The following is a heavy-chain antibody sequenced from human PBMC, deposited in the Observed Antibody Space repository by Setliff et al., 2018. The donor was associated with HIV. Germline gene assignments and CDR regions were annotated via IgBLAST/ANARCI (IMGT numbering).Heavy chain of an antibody. CDR2: IKSETDGGTT. D-gene: IGHD3-22*01. J-gene: IGHJ4*02. V-gene: IGHV3-15*01. CDR3: THMGHYFDGTGYNRMYYFDY. CDR1: GLRVSDAW. Sequence: TGGSLRLSCAVSGLRVSDAWLSWVRQAPGKGLEWLARIKSETDGGTTDYAAPVKGRFTILGDDSKNMLYLEMSNLQTEDTAMYYCTHMGHYFDGTGYNRMYYFDYWGQGALVTVS.